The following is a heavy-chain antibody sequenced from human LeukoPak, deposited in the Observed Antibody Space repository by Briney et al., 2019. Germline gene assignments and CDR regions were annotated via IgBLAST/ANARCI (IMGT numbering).Heavy chain of an antibody. CDR1: GGSISSYY. Sequence: SETLSLTCTVSGGSISSYYSSWIRQPPGKGLEWIGYIYYSGSPNYTPSLKSRVTISVDTSKNQFSLKLSSVTAADTAVYYCARSYSSGYPATPDYWGQGTLVTVSS. CDR3: ARSYSSGYPATPDY. D-gene: IGHD3-22*01. CDR2: IYYSGSP. V-gene: IGHV4-59*08. J-gene: IGHJ4*02.